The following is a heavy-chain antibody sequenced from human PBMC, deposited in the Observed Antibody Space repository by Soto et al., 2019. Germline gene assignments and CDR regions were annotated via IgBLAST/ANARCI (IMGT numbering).Heavy chain of an antibody. CDR3: ARDLDASGSYYTDY. J-gene: IGHJ4*02. Sequence: GASVKGSCKASGYTCSRIGISWVLQAPGQGLEWMGWISPYKGNTHYAQGLQGRVTMTTDTSTSTAYMELRSLRSDDTAVYYCARDLDASGSYYTDYWGQGTLVTVSS. CDR1: GYTCSRIG. V-gene: IGHV1-18*01. D-gene: IGHD3-10*01. CDR2: ISPYKGNT.